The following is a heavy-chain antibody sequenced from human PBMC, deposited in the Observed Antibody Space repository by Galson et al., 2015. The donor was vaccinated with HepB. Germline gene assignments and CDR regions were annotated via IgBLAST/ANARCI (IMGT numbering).Heavy chain of an antibody. J-gene: IGHJ5*02. CDR3: ARGGAVMVRSETGWFDP. Sequence: SLRLSCAASGFTFSSYSMNWVRQAPGKGLEWVSSISSSSSYIYYADSVKGRFTISRDNAKNSLYLQMNSLRAEDTAVYYCARGGAVMVRSETGWFDPWGQGTLVTVSS. D-gene: IGHD3-10*01. CDR1: GFTFSSYS. V-gene: IGHV3-21*01. CDR2: ISSSSSYI.